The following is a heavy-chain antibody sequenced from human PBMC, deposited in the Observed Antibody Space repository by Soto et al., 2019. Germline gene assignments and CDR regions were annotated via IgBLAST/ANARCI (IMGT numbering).Heavy chain of an antibody. CDR2: IYYSGST. V-gene: IGHV4-39*01. CDR1: GGSISSSSYY. Sequence: PSETLSLTCTVSGGSISSSSYYWGWIRQPPGKGLEWIGSIYYSGSTYYNPSLKSRVTISVDTSKNQFSLKLSSVTAADTAVYYCARHGARITIFGVLQGVYYGMDVWGQGTTVTVSS. D-gene: IGHD3-3*01. J-gene: IGHJ6*02. CDR3: ARHGARITIFGVLQGVYYGMDV.